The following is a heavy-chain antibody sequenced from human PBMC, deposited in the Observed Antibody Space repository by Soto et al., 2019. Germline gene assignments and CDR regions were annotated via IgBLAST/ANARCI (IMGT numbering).Heavy chain of an antibody. J-gene: IGHJ5*02. CDR1: GGSIKTGGYY. Sequence: SETLSLTCTVSGGSIKTGGYYWSWIRQPPGKGLEWIGYIYYTGTTYYNPSLKSRVTMSVDMSTNQFSLKLSSVTAADTAVYYCVKDPSPQLTPVVTPGWFDPWGQGILVTVSS. CDR3: VKDPSPQLTPVVTPGWFDP. D-gene: IGHD2-21*02. CDR2: IYYTGTT. V-gene: IGHV4-31*03.